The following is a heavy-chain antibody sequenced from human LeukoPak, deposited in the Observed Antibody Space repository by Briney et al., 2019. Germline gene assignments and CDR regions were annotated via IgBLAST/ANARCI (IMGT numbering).Heavy chain of an antibody. CDR1: GFTFSSYA. CDR2: ISGSGGST. Sequence: GGSLRLSCAASGFTFSSYAMSWVRQAPGKGLEWVSAISGSGGSTYYADSVKGRFTISRDNSKNTLYLQMNSLRAEDTSVYYCAKDYTIAARPYYFDYWGQGTLVTVSS. D-gene: IGHD6-6*01. V-gene: IGHV3-23*01. CDR3: AKDYTIAARPYYFDY. J-gene: IGHJ4*02.